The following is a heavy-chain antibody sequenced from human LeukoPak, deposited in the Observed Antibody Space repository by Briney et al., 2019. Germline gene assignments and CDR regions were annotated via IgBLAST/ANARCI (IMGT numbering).Heavy chain of an antibody. D-gene: IGHD1-26*01. CDR1: GFTVSSNY. Sequence: GGSLRLSCAASGFTVSSNYMSWVRQAPGKGLEWVSVIYSGGSTYYSDSVKGRFTISRDNSKNMLYLQMNSLRAEDTAVYYCARDLSGSYYFDYWGQGTLVTVSS. CDR2: IYSGGST. CDR3: ARDLSGSYYFDY. V-gene: IGHV3-66*01. J-gene: IGHJ4*02.